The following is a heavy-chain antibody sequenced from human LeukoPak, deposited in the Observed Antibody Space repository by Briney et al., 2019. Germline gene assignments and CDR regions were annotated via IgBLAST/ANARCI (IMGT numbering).Heavy chain of an antibody. CDR3: ARDLEGTQHPEGIAAAGTGDY. Sequence: GASVEVSCKASGGTFSSYAISWVRQAPGQGLEWMGGIIPILGTANYAQKFQGRVTITADESTSTAYMELSSLRSEDTAVYYCARDLEGTQHPEGIAAAGTGDYWGQGTLVTVSS. V-gene: IGHV1-69*13. D-gene: IGHD6-13*01. J-gene: IGHJ4*02. CDR1: GGTFSSYA. CDR2: IIPILGTA.